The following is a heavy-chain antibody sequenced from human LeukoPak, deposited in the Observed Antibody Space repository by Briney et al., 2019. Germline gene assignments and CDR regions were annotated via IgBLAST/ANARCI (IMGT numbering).Heavy chain of an antibody. Sequence: PGGSLRLSCAASGFSFSNYWMHWVRQAPGKGLVWVSRINSDGSSTTYADSVKGRFTISRDNAKKSLCLQMNSLRAEDTAVYYCARAKYDSSGYYYSGFDIWGQGTMVTVSS. D-gene: IGHD3-22*01. CDR2: INSDGSST. CDR1: GFSFSNYW. CDR3: ARAKYDSSGYYYSGFDI. V-gene: IGHV3-74*01. J-gene: IGHJ3*02.